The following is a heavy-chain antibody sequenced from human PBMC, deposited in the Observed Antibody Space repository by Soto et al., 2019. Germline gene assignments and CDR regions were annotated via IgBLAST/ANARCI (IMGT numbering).Heavy chain of an antibody. CDR2: IYYSGST. V-gene: IGHV4-39*01. Sequence: SETLSLTCTVSGGSISSSSYYWGWIRQPPGKGLEWIGSIYYSGSTYYNPSLKSRVTISVDTSKNQLSLKLSSVTAADTAVYYCARGSSWYLNWFDPWGQGTLVTVSS. D-gene: IGHD6-13*01. CDR1: GGSISSSSYY. J-gene: IGHJ5*02. CDR3: ARGSSWYLNWFDP.